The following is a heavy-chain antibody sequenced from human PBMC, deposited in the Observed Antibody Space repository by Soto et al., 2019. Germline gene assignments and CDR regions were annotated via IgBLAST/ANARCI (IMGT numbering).Heavy chain of an antibody. CDR1: GFTFSSYS. CDR3: ARGGKWDLPDARQNSFDF. CDR2: IGGSGTYI. V-gene: IGHV3-21*01. Sequence: EVQLVESGGGLVKPGGSLRLSCVASGFTFSSYSMNWVRQAPGKGLEWVSSIGGSGTYIYYVDSVKGRFTISRDNDKNSLDLQMNSLRAEDTAVYYCARGGKWDLPDARQNSFDFWARGTVVTVSS. D-gene: IGHD1-26*01. J-gene: IGHJ3*01.